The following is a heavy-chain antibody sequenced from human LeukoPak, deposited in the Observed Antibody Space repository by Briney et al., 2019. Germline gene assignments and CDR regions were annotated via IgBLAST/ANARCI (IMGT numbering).Heavy chain of an antibody. CDR3: ARQIGSGWDKGYFQF. V-gene: IGHV3-48*02. CDR2: ISSSSSTI. D-gene: IGHD6-19*01. Sequence: PGGSLRLSCAASGFTFSSYSMNWVRQAPGKGLEWVSYISSSSSTIYYADSVKGRFTISRDNAKNSLYLQMNSLRDEDTAVYYCARQIGSGWDKGYFQFWGQGTLVTVSS. CDR1: GFTFSSYS. J-gene: IGHJ1*01.